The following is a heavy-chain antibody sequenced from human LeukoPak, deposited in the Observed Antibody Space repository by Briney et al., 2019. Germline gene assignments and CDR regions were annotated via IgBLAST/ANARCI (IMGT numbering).Heavy chain of an antibody. CDR3: ARATPYYDRVYGMDV. CDR1: GGSISSGDYS. V-gene: IGHV4-30-2*01. D-gene: IGHD3-9*01. Sequence: PSQTLSLTCAVSGGSISSGDYSWRWIRQPPGKGLEWIGYIYHSGNTYYNPSLKSQFTISVDRSKNQFSLKLSSVTAADTAVYYCARATPYYDRVYGMDVWGKGTTVTVSS. CDR2: IYHSGNT. J-gene: IGHJ6*04.